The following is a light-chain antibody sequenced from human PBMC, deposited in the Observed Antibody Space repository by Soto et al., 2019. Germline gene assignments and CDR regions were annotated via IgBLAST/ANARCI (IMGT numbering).Light chain of an antibody. J-gene: IGKJ4*01. CDR1: QSINSW. V-gene: IGKV1-5*03. CDR3: LQYNHYPLT. CDR2: KAS. Sequence: DIQMTQSPSTLSASVGDRVTLTCRASQSINSWLAWYQQRPGKGPKLLIHKASILEGGVPSRFSGCASGTEFTLTISSLQPDDFPTYYCLQYNHYPLTFGGGTKVEIK.